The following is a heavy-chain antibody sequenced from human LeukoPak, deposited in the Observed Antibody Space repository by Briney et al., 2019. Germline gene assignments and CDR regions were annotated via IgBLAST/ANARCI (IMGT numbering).Heavy chain of an antibody. CDR2: INHSGST. D-gene: IGHD3-22*01. Sequence: SETLSLTCAVYGGSFSGYYWSWIRQPPGKGLEWIGEINHSGSTNYNPSLKSRVTISVDTSKNQFSLKLSSVTAADTAVYYCAIRRHHYDSRDRISYYYYYYYMDVWGKGTTVTISS. V-gene: IGHV4-34*01. J-gene: IGHJ6*03. CDR1: GGSFSGYY. CDR3: AIRRHHYDSRDRISYYYYYYYMDV.